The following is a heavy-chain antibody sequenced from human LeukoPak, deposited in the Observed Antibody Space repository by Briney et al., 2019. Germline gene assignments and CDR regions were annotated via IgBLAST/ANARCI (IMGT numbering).Heavy chain of an antibody. CDR1: GFTFSSYT. V-gene: IGHV3-48*01. Sequence: GGPLRLSCAASGFTFSSYTMNWVRQAPGKGRGGVSYISSSSSTIYYADSVKGRFTISRDNAKNSLYLQMNSLRAEDTAVYYGAREDRRDSSSWYWDYWGQGTLVTVSS. J-gene: IGHJ4*02. D-gene: IGHD6-13*01. CDR3: AREDRRDSSSWYWDY. CDR2: ISSSSSTI.